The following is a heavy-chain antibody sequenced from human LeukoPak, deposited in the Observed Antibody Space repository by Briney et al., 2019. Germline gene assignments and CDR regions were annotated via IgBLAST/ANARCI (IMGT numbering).Heavy chain of an antibody. CDR3: ASARGSGSPYDAFDI. J-gene: IGHJ3*02. CDR1: GYTFTDYY. D-gene: IGHD3-10*01. Sequence: EASVKVSCKASGYTFTDYYMHWVRQAPGQGLEWMGWINPNSGGTNYAQQFQGRVTMTRDTSLSTAYMELSRLRSDDTAVYYCASARGSGSPYDAFDIWGQGTMVTVSS. V-gene: IGHV1-2*02. CDR2: INPNSGGT.